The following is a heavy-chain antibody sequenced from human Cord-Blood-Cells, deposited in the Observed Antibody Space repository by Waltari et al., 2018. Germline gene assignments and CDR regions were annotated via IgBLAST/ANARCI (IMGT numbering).Heavy chain of an antibody. CDR3: ARGAGAAAERGAFDI. V-gene: IGHV1-2*02. CDR1: GYTFTGYY. J-gene: IGHJ3*02. CDR2: INPNSGGT. D-gene: IGHD6-13*01. Sequence: QVQLVQSGAEVKKPGASVKVSCKASGYTFTGYYMHWVRQAPGQGLEWMGWINPNSGGTNYAQKFKGRVTMTRDTSISTAYMELSRLRSDDTAVYYCARGAGAAAERGAFDIWGQGTMVTVSS.